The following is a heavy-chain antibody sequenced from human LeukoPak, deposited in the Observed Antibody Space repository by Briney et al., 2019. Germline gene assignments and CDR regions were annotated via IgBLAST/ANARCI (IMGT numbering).Heavy chain of an antibody. CDR1: GGSISSYY. D-gene: IGHD3-3*01. CDR3: ARDYDFWSHNWFDP. CDR2: IYYSGST. J-gene: IGHJ5*02. V-gene: IGHV4-59*01. Sequence: SETLSLTCTVSGGSISSYYWSWIRQPPGKGLEWIGYIYYSGSTNYNPSLKSRVTISVDTSKNQFSLKLSSVTAADTAVYYCARDYDFWSHNWFDPWGQGTLVTVSS.